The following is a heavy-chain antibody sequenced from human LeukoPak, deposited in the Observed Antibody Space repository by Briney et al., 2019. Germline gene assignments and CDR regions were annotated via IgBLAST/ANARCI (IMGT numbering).Heavy chain of an antibody. CDR1: GGSISSYY. CDR2: IYYSGST. D-gene: IGHD5-24*01. V-gene: IGHV4-59*01. J-gene: IGHJ3*02. CDR3: ARAGTLQSNPSAFDI. Sequence: SETLSLTCTVSGGSISSYYWSWIRQPPGKGLEWIGYIYYSGSTSYNPSLRSRVTISVETSKNQFSLKLYSVTAAATAVYYCARAGTLQSNPSAFDIWGQGTMVTVSS.